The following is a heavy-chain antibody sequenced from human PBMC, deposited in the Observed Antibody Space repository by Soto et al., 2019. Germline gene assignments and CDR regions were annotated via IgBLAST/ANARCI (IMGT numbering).Heavy chain of an antibody. Sequence: GGSLRLSCAASGFTFSDYYMSWIRQAPGKGLEWVSYISSSGSTIYYADSVKGRFTISRDNAKNSLYLQMNSLRAEDTAVYYCAREILGIVVVPAGHPYYMDVWGKGTTVTVSS. CDR3: AREILGIVVVPAGHPYYMDV. D-gene: IGHD2-2*03. V-gene: IGHV3-11*01. CDR2: ISSSGSTI. CDR1: GFTFSDYY. J-gene: IGHJ6*03.